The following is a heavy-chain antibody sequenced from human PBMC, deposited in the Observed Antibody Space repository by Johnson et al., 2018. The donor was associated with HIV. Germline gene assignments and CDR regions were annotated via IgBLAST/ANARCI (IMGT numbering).Heavy chain of an antibody. CDR1: GFTVNSNY. J-gene: IGHJ3*02. V-gene: IGHV3-66*01. CDR3: AKDIYGYDAFDI. D-gene: IGHD5-24*01. CDR2: IYSGGRT. Sequence: VQLVESGGGVVQSGRSLRLSCAASGFTVNSNYINWVRQAPGKGLECVSGIYSGGRTYYADSVKGRCTISRDNSKNTLYLQMNRLRAEDTALYYCAKDIYGYDAFDIWGQGTMVTVSS.